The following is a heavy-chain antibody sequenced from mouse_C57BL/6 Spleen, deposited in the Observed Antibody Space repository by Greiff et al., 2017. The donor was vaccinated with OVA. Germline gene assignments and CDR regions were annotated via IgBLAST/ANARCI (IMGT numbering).Heavy chain of an antibody. CDR2: INPGSGGT. CDR1: GYAFTNYL. J-gene: IGHJ2*01. Sequence: QVQLQQSGAELVRPGTSVKVSCKASGYAFTNYLIEWVKQRPGQGLEWIGVINPGSGGTNYNEKFKGKATLTADKSSSTAYMQLSSLTSEDSAVYFCARGPLTTVVATGYYFDYWGQGTTLTVSS. D-gene: IGHD1-1*01. V-gene: IGHV1-54*01. CDR3: ARGPLTTVVATGYYFDY.